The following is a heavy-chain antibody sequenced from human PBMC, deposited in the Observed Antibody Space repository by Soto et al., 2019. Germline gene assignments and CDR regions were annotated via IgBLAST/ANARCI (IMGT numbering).Heavy chain of an antibody. CDR2: INHSGST. D-gene: IGHD3-10*01. J-gene: IGHJ4*02. V-gene: IGHV4-34*01. CDR3: ARLRIFFITMPAQRYIDY. CDR1: GGSFSGYY. Sequence: SETLSLTCAVYGGSFSGYYWSWIRQPPGKGLEWIGEINHSGSTNYNPSLKSRVTISVDTSKNQFSLKLSSVTAADTAVYYCARLRIFFITMPAQRYIDYRCPGILVTLFS.